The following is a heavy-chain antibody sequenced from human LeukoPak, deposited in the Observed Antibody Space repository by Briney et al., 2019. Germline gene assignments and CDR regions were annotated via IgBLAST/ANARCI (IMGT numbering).Heavy chain of an antibody. CDR3: ARQDSSNWPYFDY. J-gene: IGHJ4*02. Sequence: SETPSLTCTVSGGSFSSSYYWAWIRQPPGKGLEWIGNIYYRGGTYYNPSLESRVSISIDTSKNQFSLKLNSVTAADTAVYYCARQDSSNWPYFDYWGQGTLVTVSS. D-gene: IGHD6-13*01. CDR2: IYYRGGT. CDR1: GGSFSSSYY. V-gene: IGHV4-39*01.